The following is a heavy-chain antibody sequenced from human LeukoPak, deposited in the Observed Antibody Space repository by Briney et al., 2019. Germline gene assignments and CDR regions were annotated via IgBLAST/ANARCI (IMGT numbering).Heavy chain of an antibody. CDR2: INHSGST. CDR1: GGSLSGYY. Sequence: SDTLTLTCAVYGGSLSGYYWSWIRQPPGKGLEWIGEINHSGSTNYNPSLKSRVTISVDTSKNQFSLKLSTVTAADTAVYYCARRQLRYFDYWGQGTLVTVSS. J-gene: IGHJ4*02. CDR3: ARRQLRYFDY. D-gene: IGHD2-2*01. V-gene: IGHV4-34*01.